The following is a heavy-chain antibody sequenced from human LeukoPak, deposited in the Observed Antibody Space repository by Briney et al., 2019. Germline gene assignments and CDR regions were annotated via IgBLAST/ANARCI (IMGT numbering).Heavy chain of an antibody. CDR1: GGTFSSYA. CDR3: ARDRVCSSTSCYSTPFDY. Sequence: SVKVSCKASGGTFSSYAISWVRQAPGQGLEWMGAIIPIFGTANYAQKFQGRVTITADKSTSTAYMELSSLRSEDTAVYYCARDRVCSSTSCYSTPFDYWGQGTLVTVSS. J-gene: IGHJ4*02. D-gene: IGHD2-2*01. V-gene: IGHV1-69*06. CDR2: IIPIFGTA.